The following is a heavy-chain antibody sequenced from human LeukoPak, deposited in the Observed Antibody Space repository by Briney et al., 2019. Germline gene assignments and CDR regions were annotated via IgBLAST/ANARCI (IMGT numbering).Heavy chain of an antibody. Sequence: PSETLSLTCTVSGGSISSSSYYWSWIRQPPGKGLEWIGYIYYSGSTYYNPSLKSRVTISVDTSKDQFSLKLSSVTAADTAVYYCARGNYGSGPTFDYWGQGTLVTVSS. CDR1: GGSISSSSYY. J-gene: IGHJ4*02. V-gene: IGHV4-30-4*01. CDR2: IYYSGST. CDR3: ARGNYGSGPTFDY. D-gene: IGHD3-10*01.